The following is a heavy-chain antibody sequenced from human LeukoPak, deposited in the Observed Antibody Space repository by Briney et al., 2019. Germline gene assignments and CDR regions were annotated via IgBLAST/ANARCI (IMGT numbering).Heavy chain of an antibody. Sequence: SVKVSCKASGGTFSRYAISWVRPAPGQGLEWMGGIIPIFGTAHYAQKFQGRVTITADESTSTAYMELSSLRPEDTAVYYCAREQDLRGYSGYDLAYYYSGMDVWGQGTTVTVSS. D-gene: IGHD5-12*01. CDR3: AREQDLRGYSGYDLAYYYSGMDV. CDR1: GGTFSRYA. J-gene: IGHJ6*02. CDR2: IIPIFGTA. V-gene: IGHV1-69*13.